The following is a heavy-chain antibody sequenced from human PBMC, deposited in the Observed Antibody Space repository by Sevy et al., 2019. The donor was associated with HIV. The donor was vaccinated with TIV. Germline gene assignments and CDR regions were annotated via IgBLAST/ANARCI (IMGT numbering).Heavy chain of an antibody. V-gene: IGHV3-21*01. CDR3: VRDQKGQFSAYDGAGYYGMDV. J-gene: IGHJ6*02. D-gene: IGHD5-12*01. CDR2: ISSSSNYI. CDR1: GFTFNTFS. Sequence: GGSLRLACAASGFTFNTFSMKWVRQRPEKGLEWVSSISSSSNYIFYAVSVEGRCTISRDNAKDSLYLQMNSLRAEDTAVYYCVRDQKGQFSAYDGAGYYGMDVWGPGTTVTVSS.